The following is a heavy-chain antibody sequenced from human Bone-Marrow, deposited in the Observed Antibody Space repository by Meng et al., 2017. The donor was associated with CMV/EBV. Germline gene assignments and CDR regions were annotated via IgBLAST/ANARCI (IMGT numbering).Heavy chain of an antibody. Sequence: SVKVSCKASGGTFSSYTISWVRQAPGQGLEWMGRIIPILGIANYAQKFQGRVTITADKSTSTAYMELSSLRSEDTAVYYCASSSQGGNWFDPWGQGTLVTVSS. V-gene: IGHV1-69*02. J-gene: IGHJ5*02. CDR2: IIPILGIA. CDR3: ASSSQGGNWFDP. CDR1: GGTFSSYT. D-gene: IGHD6-6*01.